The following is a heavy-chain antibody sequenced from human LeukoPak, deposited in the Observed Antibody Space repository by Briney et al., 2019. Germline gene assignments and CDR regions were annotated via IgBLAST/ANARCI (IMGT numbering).Heavy chain of an antibody. J-gene: IGHJ4*02. V-gene: IGHV3-30-3*01. CDR2: ISYDGSNK. CDR3: ARDEKDCVGGSCYRHFDY. CDR1: GFTFSSYA. D-gene: IGHD2-15*01. Sequence: GGSLRLSCAASGFTFSSYAMHWVRQAPGKGLEWVAVISYDGSNKYYADSVKGRFTISRDNSKNTLYLQMNSLRAEDTAVYYCARDEKDCVGGSCYRHFDYWGQGILVTVSS.